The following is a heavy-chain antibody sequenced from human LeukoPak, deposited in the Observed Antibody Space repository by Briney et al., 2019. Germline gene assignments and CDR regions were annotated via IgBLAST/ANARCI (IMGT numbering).Heavy chain of an antibody. CDR1: GLTFSGSA. V-gene: IGHV3-73*01. CDR2: IRSKANSYAT. Sequence: PGGSLRLSCAASGLTFSGSAMHWVRQASGKGLEWVGRIRSKANSYATAYAASVKGRFTISRDDSKNTAYLQMNSLKTEDTAVYYCTRLGNAQESDYWGQGTLVTVSS. D-gene: IGHD7-27*01. J-gene: IGHJ4*02. CDR3: TRLGNAQESDY.